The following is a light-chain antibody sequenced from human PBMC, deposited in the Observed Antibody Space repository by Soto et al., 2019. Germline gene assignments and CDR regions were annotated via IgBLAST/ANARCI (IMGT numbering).Light chain of an antibody. CDR2: DAS. CDR3: QQRSNWPSLT. Sequence: ELVLTQSPATLSLSPGDRATPSCRASQSVSSYLAWYQQKPGQAPRLLIYDASNRATGIPARFSGSGSGTDFTLTISSLEPEDFAVYYCQQRSNWPSLTFGGGTKVDI. V-gene: IGKV3-11*01. J-gene: IGKJ4*01. CDR1: QSVSSY.